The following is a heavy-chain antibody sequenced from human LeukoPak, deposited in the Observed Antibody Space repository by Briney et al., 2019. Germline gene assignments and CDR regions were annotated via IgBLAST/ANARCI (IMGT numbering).Heavy chain of an antibody. CDR1: GYTFTSYD. D-gene: IGHD7-27*01. CDR3: ARGPPNWGYDY. CDR2: MSPNSGDT. Sequence: VKVSCKASGYTFTSYDFNWVRQATGQRPEWMGWMSPNSGDTGYAQKFQDRVTMTRNTSISTAYMELSSLRSDDTAVYYRARGPPNWGYDYWGPGTLVTVSS. V-gene: IGHV1-8*01. J-gene: IGHJ4*02.